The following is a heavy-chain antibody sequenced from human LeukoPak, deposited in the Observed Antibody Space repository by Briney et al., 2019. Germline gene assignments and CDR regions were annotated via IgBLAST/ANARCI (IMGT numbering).Heavy chain of an antibody. J-gene: IGHJ4*02. CDR3: ARGGLAVAGTQYFDY. V-gene: IGHV1-69*01. CDR2: IIPIFGTA. D-gene: IGHD6-19*01. CDR1: GGTVSSYA. Sequence: GASMKVSCKASGGTVSSYAISWVRQAPGQGLEWMGGIIPIFGTANYAQKFEGRVTITADESTSTAYMELSSLRSEDTAVYYCARGGLAVAGTQYFDYWGQGTLVTVSS.